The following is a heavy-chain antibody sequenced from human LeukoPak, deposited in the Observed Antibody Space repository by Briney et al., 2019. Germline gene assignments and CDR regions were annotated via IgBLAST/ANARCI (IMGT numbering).Heavy chain of an antibody. CDR2: ISYDGSNK. V-gene: IGHV3-30-3*02. CDR1: GFTFSSYA. J-gene: IGHJ6*02. D-gene: IGHD6-25*01. Sequence: GGSLRLSCAASGFTFSSYAMHWVRQAPGKGLEWVAVISYDGSNKYYADSVKGRFTISRDNSKNTLYLQMNSLRAEDTAVYYCAKSARRWGMDVWGQGTTVTVSS. CDR3: AKSARRWGMDV.